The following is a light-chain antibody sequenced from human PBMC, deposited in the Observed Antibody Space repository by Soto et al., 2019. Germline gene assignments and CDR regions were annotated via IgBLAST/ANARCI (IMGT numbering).Light chain of an antibody. V-gene: IGLV1-40*01. J-gene: IGLJ1*01. Sequence: QPVLTQPPSVSGAPGQRVTISCTGSSSNIGAGYDIHWYQQVPGTAPKLLIYDNNNRPSGVPDRFSGSKSGTSASLAITGLQAEDEADYYCQSYDNSLSGYVFRTGTKLTVL. CDR1: SSNIGAGYD. CDR2: DNN. CDR3: QSYDNSLSGYV.